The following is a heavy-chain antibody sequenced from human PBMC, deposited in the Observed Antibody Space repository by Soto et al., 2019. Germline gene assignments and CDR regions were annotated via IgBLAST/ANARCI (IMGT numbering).Heavy chain of an antibody. V-gene: IGHV4-31*03. CDR2: IYYSGST. CDR1: GGSISSGGYY. J-gene: IGHJ6*03. D-gene: IGHD2-15*01. CDR3: ATAAKGYYYYMDV. Sequence: QVQLQESGPGLVKPSQTLSLTCTVSGGSISSGGYYWSWIRQHPGKGLEWIGYIYYSGSTYYNPSLKSRVTLSVDTSKNKFSLKLRSVTAAHTAVYYCATAAKGYYYYMDVWGKGTTVTVSS.